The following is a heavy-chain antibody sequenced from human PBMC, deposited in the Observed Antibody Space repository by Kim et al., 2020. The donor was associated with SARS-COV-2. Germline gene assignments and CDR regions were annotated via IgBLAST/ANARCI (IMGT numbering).Heavy chain of an antibody. Sequence: SETLSLTCTVSGGSISSGGYYWSWIRQHPGKGLEWIGYIYYSGSTYYNPSLKSRVTISVDTSKNQFSLKLSSVTAADTAVYYCAREGSSSYNDYWGQGTLVTVSS. D-gene: IGHD6-6*01. CDR2: IYYSGST. J-gene: IGHJ4*02. CDR1: GGSISSGGYY. CDR3: AREGSSSYNDY. V-gene: IGHV4-31*03.